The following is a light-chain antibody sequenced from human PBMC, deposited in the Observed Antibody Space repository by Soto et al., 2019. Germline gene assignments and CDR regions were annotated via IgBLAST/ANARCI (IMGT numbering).Light chain of an antibody. Sequence: EIVMTQSPATLSVSPGERATLSCRASQSVSSNLAWYQQKLGQAPRLLIYGASTGANGIPARLSGSGSGTEFTLTISSLQSEDFAVYYCQQYKSWPTFGQGTTVEIK. CDR1: QSVSSN. CDR3: QQYKSWPT. J-gene: IGKJ1*01. V-gene: IGKV3-15*01. CDR2: GAS.